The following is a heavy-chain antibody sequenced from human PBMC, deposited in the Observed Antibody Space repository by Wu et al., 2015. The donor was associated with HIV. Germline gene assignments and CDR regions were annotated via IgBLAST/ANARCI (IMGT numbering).Heavy chain of an antibody. CDR3: ARDSRMLVVVITTEYFQH. V-gene: IGHV1-2*02. D-gene: IGHD3-22*01. Sequence: QVQLVQSGAEVKKPGASVKVSCKASGYTFTGYYMHWVRQAPGQGLEWMGWINPNSGGTNYAQKFQGRVTMTRDTSISTAYMELSRLRSDDTAVYYCARDSRMLVVVITTEYFQHWGQGTLVTVSS. CDR1: GYTFTGYY. J-gene: IGHJ1*01. CDR2: INPNSGGT.